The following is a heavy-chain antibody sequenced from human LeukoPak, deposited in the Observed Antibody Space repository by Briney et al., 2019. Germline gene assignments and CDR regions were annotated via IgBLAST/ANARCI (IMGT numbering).Heavy chain of an antibody. J-gene: IGHJ4*02. Sequence: GESLKISFKGSGYRFTSYWIVWVRQMPGKGLEWMGIIYPSDSETTYSPSSQGQVTISADKSISTAYLQWSSLTASDTAMYYCARSGGATPLDYWGQGTPVTVSS. CDR3: ARSGGATPLDY. CDR1: GYRFTSYW. D-gene: IGHD1-26*01. V-gene: IGHV5-51*01. CDR2: IYPSDSET.